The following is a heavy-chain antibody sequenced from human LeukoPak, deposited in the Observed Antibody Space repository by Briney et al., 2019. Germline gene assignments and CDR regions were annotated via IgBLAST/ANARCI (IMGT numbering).Heavy chain of an antibody. CDR3: ARWARGWQATFDY. V-gene: IGHV4-59*01. Sequence: SETLSLTCTVSGGSISSYYWSWIRQPPGKGLEWIGYIYYSGSTNYNPSLKSRVTISVDTSKNQFSLKLSSVTAADTAVYYCARWARGWQATFDYWGQGTLVTVSS. CDR1: GGSISSYY. J-gene: IGHJ4*02. D-gene: IGHD6-19*01. CDR2: IYYSGST.